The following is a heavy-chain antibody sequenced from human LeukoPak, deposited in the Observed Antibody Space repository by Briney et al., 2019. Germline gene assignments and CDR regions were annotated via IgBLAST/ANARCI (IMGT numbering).Heavy chain of an antibody. CDR2: IYHSGKT. Sequence: SGTLSLTCAVSGGSIRSSNWWSWVRQPPGKGLEWIGEIYHSGKTNYNPSLKSRVTISVDKSKNQFSLKLSSVTAADTAVYYCASQTYYYDSSGYYYFDYWGQGTLVTVSS. CDR1: GGSIRSSNW. D-gene: IGHD3-22*01. J-gene: IGHJ4*02. V-gene: IGHV4-4*02. CDR3: ASQTYYYDSSGYYYFDY.